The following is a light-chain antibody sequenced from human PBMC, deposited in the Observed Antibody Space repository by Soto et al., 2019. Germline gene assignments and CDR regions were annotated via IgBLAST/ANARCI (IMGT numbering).Light chain of an antibody. CDR1: QSVSSNY. CDR3: QQYGSSPPT. J-gene: IGKJ1*01. CDR2: GAS. V-gene: IGKV3-20*01. Sequence: EIVLTQPPGTLSLSPGERATLSCRASQSVSSNYLAWYQRKPGQAPRLLIYGASNRATGIPNRFSGSGSGTDFTLTITRLEPEDFVVYYCQQYGSSPPTFGQGTKVEI.